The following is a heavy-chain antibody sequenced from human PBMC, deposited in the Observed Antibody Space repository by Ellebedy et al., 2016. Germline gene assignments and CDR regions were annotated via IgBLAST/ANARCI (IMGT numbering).Heavy chain of an antibody. V-gene: IGHV4-59*12. Sequence: SETLSLTXTVSGGSISSYYWSWIRQPPGKGLEWIGYIYYSGSTNYNPSLKSRVTISVDTSKNQFSLKLSSVTAADTAVYYCARGKGGSWFDPWGQGTLVTVSS. CDR2: IYYSGST. J-gene: IGHJ5*02. D-gene: IGHD2-15*01. CDR1: GGSISSYY. CDR3: ARGKGGSWFDP.